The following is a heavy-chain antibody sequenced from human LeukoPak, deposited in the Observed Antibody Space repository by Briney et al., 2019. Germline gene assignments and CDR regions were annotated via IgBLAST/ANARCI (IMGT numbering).Heavy chain of an antibody. V-gene: IGHV3-48*01. D-gene: IGHD3-16*01. Sequence: PGGSLRLSCAASGFTFSSYSMNWVRQAPGKGLEWVSYISSSSSTIYYADSVKGRFTISRDNAKNSLYLQMNSLRAEDTAAYYCARDNLAGIDYWGQGTLVTVSS. CDR1: GFTFSSYS. CDR2: ISSSSSTI. J-gene: IGHJ4*02. CDR3: ARDNLAGIDY.